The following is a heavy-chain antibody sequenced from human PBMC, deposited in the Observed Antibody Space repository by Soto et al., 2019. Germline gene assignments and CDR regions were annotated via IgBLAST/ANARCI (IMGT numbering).Heavy chain of an antibody. D-gene: IGHD5-18*01. Sequence: GESLKISCKGSGYSFTSYWIGWVRQMPGKGLEWMGIIYPGDSDTRYSPSFQGQVTISADKSISTAYLQWSSLKASDTAMYYCARLDTTNYYYYYGMDVWGQGTTVTVSS. CDR3: ARLDTTNYYYYYGMDV. J-gene: IGHJ6*02. V-gene: IGHV5-51*01. CDR1: GYSFTSYW. CDR2: IYPGDSDT.